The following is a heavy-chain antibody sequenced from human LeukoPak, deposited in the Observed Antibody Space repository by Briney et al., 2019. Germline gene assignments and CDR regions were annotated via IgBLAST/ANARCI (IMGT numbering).Heavy chain of an antibody. D-gene: IGHD4-17*01. CDR1: GFTFSSYS. Sequence: GGSLRLSCAASGFTFSSYSMNWVRQAPGKGLEWVSSISSSSSYIYYANSVKGRFTISRDNAKNTLYLQMSSLRAEDTAVYYCAKRVATVTNGRYFDYWGQGTLVTVSS. CDR2: ISSSSSYI. CDR3: AKRVATVTNGRYFDY. J-gene: IGHJ4*02. V-gene: IGHV3-21*04.